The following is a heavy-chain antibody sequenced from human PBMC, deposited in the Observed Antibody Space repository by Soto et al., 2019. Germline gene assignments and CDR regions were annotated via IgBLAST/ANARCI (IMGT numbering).Heavy chain of an antibody. CDR1: GFTFRRYD. J-gene: IGHJ4*02. V-gene: IGHV3-23*01. D-gene: IGHD3-3*01. CDR2: ITGSGSST. CDR3: AKESSNYPYFDY. Sequence: EVQLLESGGGLVQPGGSLRLSCAASGFTFRRYDMNWVRQAPGKGLEWVSFITGSGSSTYNAESVKGRFTISRDNSRNTLYLQMNILRAEDTAVYYCAKESSNYPYFDYWGQGTLVTVSS.